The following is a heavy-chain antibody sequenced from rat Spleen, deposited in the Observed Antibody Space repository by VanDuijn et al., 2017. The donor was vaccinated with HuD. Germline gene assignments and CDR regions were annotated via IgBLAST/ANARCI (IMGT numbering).Heavy chain of an antibody. D-gene: IGHD5-1*01. V-gene: IGHV2-47*01. CDR1: GFSLTSYH. Sequence: QVQLKESGPGLEQPSQTLSLTCTVSGFSLTSYHVSWVRQPPGKGLEWMGVIWSNGATDYNSAIKSRLSISRDTSKSQVFLKMNSLQTEDTAIYFCARKVGRWRDYFDYWGQGVMVTVSS. CDR3: ARKVGRWRDYFDY. CDR2: IWSNGAT. J-gene: IGHJ2*01.